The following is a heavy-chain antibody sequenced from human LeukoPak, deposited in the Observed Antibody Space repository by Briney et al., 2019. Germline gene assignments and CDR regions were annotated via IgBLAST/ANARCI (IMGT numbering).Heavy chain of an antibody. J-gene: IGHJ5*02. Sequence: PGGSLRLSCAASGFTFITYALYWVRQAPGKGLEWVALISYDGSNKYYADSVKGRFTISRDNSKNTLYLQMNSLRAEDTAVYYCAKQEVAAPDCSGGSCYADLWGQGTLVTVSS. V-gene: IGHV3-30*18. CDR1: GFTFITYA. CDR3: AKQEVAAPDCSGGSCYADL. D-gene: IGHD2-15*01. CDR2: ISYDGSNK.